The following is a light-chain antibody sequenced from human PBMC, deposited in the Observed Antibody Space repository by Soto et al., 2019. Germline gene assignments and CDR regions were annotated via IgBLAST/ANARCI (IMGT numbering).Light chain of an antibody. CDR1: QSISSN. Sequence: EILLTQSPVTLSLSPGEGATLSCRASQSISSNLAWYQQRPGQAPRLLIYGASVRATGAPARFSGSGSGTDFTLTISSLQSEDFAVYYCQHYSNWPPMYTFGQGTTLEIK. V-gene: IGKV3-15*01. CDR2: GAS. CDR3: QHYSNWPPMYT. J-gene: IGKJ2*01.